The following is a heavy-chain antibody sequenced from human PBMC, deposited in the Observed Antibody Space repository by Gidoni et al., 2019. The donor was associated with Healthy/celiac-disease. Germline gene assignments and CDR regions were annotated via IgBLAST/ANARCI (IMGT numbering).Heavy chain of an antibody. CDR2: IIPIFGTA. J-gene: IGHJ6*02. CDR1: GVTFRSYA. CDR3: ARGFPHAYDSSGYYKRTYYYYGMDV. D-gene: IGHD3-22*01. V-gene: IGHV1-69*01. Sequence: QVQLVQSGAEVKKPGSSVKVSCKASGVTFRSYAISWVRQAPGQGLEWMGGIIPIFGTANYAQKFQGRVTITADESTSTAYMELSSLRSEDTAVYYCARGFPHAYDSSGYYKRTYYYYGMDVWGQGTTVTVSS.